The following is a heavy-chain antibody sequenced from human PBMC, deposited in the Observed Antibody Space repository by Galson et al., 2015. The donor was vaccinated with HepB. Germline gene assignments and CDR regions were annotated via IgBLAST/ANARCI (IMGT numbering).Heavy chain of an antibody. CDR2: ISNDGRKT. CDR3: ARDRTDCGDNWFDL. D-gene: IGHD4/OR15-4a*01. CDR1: GFSFRSHA. J-gene: IGHJ5*02. V-gene: IGHV3-30*04. Sequence: SLRLSCAASGFSFRSHAFHWVRQGPGKGLEWMALISNDGRKTFYHADSETGRFTISRDNSKNTLYLEMNSLRPEDTALYYCARDRTDCGDNWFDLWGQGTLVTVSS.